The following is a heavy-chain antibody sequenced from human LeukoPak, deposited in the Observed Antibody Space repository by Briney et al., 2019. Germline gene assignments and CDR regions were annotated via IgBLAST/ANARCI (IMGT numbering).Heavy chain of an antibody. CDR2: ISYGGSNT. V-gene: IGHV3-30*18. CDR3: AKRLGDYFDY. J-gene: IGHJ4*02. CDR1: GFTFGSYV. D-gene: IGHD3-22*01. Sequence: PGGSLRLSCAASGFTFGSYVMHWVRQAPGKGLEWVALISYGGSNTDYADSVKGRFTISRDNSENTLYLQMNSLRAEDTAVYYCAKRLGDYFDYWGQGTLVTVSS.